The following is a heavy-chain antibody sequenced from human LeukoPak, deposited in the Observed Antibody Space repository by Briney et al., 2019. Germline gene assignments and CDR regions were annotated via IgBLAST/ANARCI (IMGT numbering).Heavy chain of an antibody. CDR2: IYHSGST. CDR1: GYSISSGYY. D-gene: IGHD3-10*01. CDR3: ARVYGSGSYYRS. V-gene: IGHV4-38-2*02. J-gene: IGHJ5*02. Sequence: SETLSLTCTVSGYSISSGYYWGWIRQPPGKGLEWIGSIYHSGSTYYNPSLKSRVTISVDTSKNQFSLKLSSVTAADTAVYYCARVYGSGSYYRSWGQGTLVTVSS.